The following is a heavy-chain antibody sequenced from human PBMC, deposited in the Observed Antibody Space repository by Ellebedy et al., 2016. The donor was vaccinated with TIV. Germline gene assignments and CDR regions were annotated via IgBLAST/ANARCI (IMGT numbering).Heavy chain of an antibody. CDR1: GFTFSSYA. J-gene: IGHJ4*02. CDR3: VKDLLTGYYVGQGSGY. D-gene: IGHD3-9*01. CDR2: ISSNGGST. V-gene: IGHV3-64D*06. Sequence: GESLKISCSASGFTFSSYAMHWVRQAPGKGLEYVSAISSNGGSTYYADSVKGRFTISRDNSKNTLYLQMSSLRAEDTAVYYCVKDLLTGYYVGQGSGYWGQGTLVTVSS.